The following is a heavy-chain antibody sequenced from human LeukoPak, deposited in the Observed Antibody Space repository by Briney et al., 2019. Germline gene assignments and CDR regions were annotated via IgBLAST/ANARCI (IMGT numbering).Heavy chain of an antibody. V-gene: IGHV3-74*01. Sequence: GGSLRLSCAASGFTFSSYWMHWVRQAPGKGLVWVSRINSDGSSTSYADSVKGRFTISRDNARNTLSLQMDSLRVEDTAVYYCARNPTGDYDYWGQGALVTVSS. J-gene: IGHJ4*02. D-gene: IGHD2-8*02. CDR3: ARNPTGDYDY. CDR2: INSDGSST. CDR1: GFTFSSYW.